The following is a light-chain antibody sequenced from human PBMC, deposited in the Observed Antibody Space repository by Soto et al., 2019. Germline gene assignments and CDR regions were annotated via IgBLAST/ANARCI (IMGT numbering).Light chain of an antibody. Sequence: EIVMTQSPATLSLSPWERATLSCMASQSVGKYLVWYQQKPGQAPRLLIYDASNRATGIPARFSGSGSGTDFTLTISSLEPEDVAVYYCQQRGNRPPWTFGQGTKVDIK. CDR1: QSVGKY. CDR2: DAS. V-gene: IGKV3-11*01. J-gene: IGKJ1*01. CDR3: QQRGNRPPWT.